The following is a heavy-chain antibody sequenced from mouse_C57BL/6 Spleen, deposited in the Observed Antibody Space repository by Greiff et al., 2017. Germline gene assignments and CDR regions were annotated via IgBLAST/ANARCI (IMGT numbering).Heavy chain of an antibody. CDR3: ARGGRYFDY. Sequence: VQLQQPGAELVRPGTSVKLSCKASGYTFTSYWMHWVKQRPGQGLEWIGVIDPSDSYTNYNPKFKGKATLTVDTSSSTAYMQLSSLTSEDSAVYYCARGGRYFDYWGQGTTLTVSS. J-gene: IGHJ2*01. CDR1: GYTFTSYW. D-gene: IGHD3-3*01. CDR2: IDPSDSYT. V-gene: IGHV1-59*01.